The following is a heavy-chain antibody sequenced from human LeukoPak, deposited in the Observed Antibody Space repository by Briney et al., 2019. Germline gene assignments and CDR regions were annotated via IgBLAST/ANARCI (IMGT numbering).Heavy chain of an antibody. CDR3: ARAVYRYYGSGSLDY. D-gene: IGHD3-10*01. J-gene: IGHJ4*02. CDR1: GFTFSSYS. V-gene: IGHV3-21*01. CDR2: ISSSSYI. Sequence: GGSLRLSCAASGFTFSSYSMNWVRQAPGKGLEWVSSISSSSYIYYADSVKGRFTISRDNAKNSLYLQMNSLRAEDTAVYYCARAVYRYYGSGSLDYWGQGTLVTVSS.